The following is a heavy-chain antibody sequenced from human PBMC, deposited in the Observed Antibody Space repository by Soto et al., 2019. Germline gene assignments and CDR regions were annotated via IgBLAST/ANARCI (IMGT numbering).Heavy chain of an antibody. CDR2: INAGNGNT. D-gene: IGHD6-13*01. CDR3: ARGDEKIAAAGIDY. Sequence: ASVKVSCKASGYTFTSYAMHWVRQAPGQRLEWMGWINAGNGNTKYSQKFQGRVTITRDTSASTAYMELSSLRSEDTAVYYCARGDEKIAAAGIDYWGQGTLVTVS. CDR1: GYTFTSYA. J-gene: IGHJ4*02. V-gene: IGHV1-3*01.